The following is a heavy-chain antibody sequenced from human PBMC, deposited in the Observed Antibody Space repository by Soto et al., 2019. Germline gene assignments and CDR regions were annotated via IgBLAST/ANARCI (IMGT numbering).Heavy chain of an antibody. D-gene: IGHD2-15*01. V-gene: IGHV1-69*13. CDR2: IIPIFGTA. Sequence: SVKVSCKASGGTFSSYAISWVRQAPGQGLEWMGGIIPIFGTANYAQKFQGRVTITADESTSTAYMELSSLRSEDTAVYYCASPIRDCSGGSCYPQNYYYYGMDVWGQG. CDR3: ASPIRDCSGGSCYPQNYYYYGMDV. J-gene: IGHJ6*02. CDR1: GGTFSSYA.